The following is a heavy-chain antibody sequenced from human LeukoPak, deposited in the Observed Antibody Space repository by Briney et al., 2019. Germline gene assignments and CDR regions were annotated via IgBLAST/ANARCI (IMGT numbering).Heavy chain of an antibody. V-gene: IGHV4-39*07. CDR1: GGSISSSGYY. J-gene: IGHJ4*02. CDR2: INYSGTT. Sequence: SETLSLTCTASGGSISSSGYYWGWIRQPPGKGLEWIASINYSGTTYYNPSLKSRVTISVDTSKNQFSLKLSSVTAADTAVYYCAREAYGGSSGFDYWGQGTLVTVSS. D-gene: IGHD4-23*01. CDR3: AREAYGGSSGFDY.